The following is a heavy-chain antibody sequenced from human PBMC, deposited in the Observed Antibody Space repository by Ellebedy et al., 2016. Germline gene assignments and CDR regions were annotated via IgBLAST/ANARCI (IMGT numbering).Heavy chain of an antibody. CDR3: ARWRGSYGY. CDR1: GFTFSSYG. Sequence: GGSLRLSCAASGFTFSSYGMHWVRQAPGKGLEWVAVIWYDGSNRYYADSVKGRFTISRDNAKNSLYLQMNSLRAEDTAVYYCARWRGSYGYWGQGTLVTVSS. V-gene: IGHV3-33*08. J-gene: IGHJ4*02. D-gene: IGHD1-26*01. CDR2: IWYDGSNR.